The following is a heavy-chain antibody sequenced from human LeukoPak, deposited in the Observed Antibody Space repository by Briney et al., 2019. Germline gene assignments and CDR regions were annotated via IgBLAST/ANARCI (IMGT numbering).Heavy chain of an antibody. CDR1: GYTFTDYA. V-gene: IGHV1-3*04. Sequence: GASVKVSCKSSGYTFTDYAIHWVRQAPVQRPEWMGWINTVNGHTRYSQAFQDRVTITIDTSASTAYVEMSSLTSEDKGVYYCARGRGTSGSRDFYFYYYMDVWGTGTTVTVSS. CDR3: ARGRGTSGSRDFYFYYYMDV. CDR2: INTVNGHT. J-gene: IGHJ6*03. D-gene: IGHD1/OR15-1a*01.